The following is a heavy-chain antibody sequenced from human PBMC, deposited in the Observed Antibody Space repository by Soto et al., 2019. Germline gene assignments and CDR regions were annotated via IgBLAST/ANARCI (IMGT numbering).Heavy chain of an antibody. J-gene: IGHJ6*02. D-gene: IGHD4-17*01. CDR3: ARDNLGGDPVGYYYYYGMDV. CDR1: GFTFSSYG. Sequence: GGSLRLSCAASGFTFSSYGMHWVRQAPGKGLEWVAVIWYDGSNKYYADSVKGRFTISRDNSKNTLYLQMNSLRAEDTAVYYCARDNLGGDPVGYYYYYGMDVWGQGTTVTVSS. V-gene: IGHV3-33*01. CDR2: IWYDGSNK.